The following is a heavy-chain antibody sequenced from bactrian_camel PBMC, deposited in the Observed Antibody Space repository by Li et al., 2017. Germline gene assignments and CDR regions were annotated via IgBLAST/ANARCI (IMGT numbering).Heavy chain of an antibody. J-gene: IGHJ4*01. V-gene: IGHV3S53*01. CDR2: IAGDGRT. D-gene: IGHD7*01. Sequence: HVQLVESGGGSVQAGESLRLSCVASGYTLPMNMGWFRRLPGQEREGVAAIAGDGRTNYADSVKGRLTISRDNAKATLYLQLNSLKPEDTAMYYCAEVGTWWEYRYWGRGTQVTVS. CDR1: GYTLPMN. CDR3: AEVGTWWEYRY.